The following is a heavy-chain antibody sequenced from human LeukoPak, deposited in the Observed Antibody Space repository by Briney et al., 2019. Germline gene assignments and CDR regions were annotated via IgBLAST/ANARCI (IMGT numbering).Heavy chain of an antibody. CDR1: GGSISSSSYY. V-gene: IGHV4-39*01. D-gene: IGHD3-16*02. Sequence: SETLSLTCTVSGGSISSSSYYWGWIRQPPGKGLEWIGSIYYSGGTYYNPSLKSRVTISVDTSKNQFSLKLSSVTAADTAVYYCARGSFEGRRIMITFGGVIATWGQGALVTVSS. J-gene: IGHJ5*02. CDR2: IYYSGGT. CDR3: ARGSFEGRRIMITFGGVIAT.